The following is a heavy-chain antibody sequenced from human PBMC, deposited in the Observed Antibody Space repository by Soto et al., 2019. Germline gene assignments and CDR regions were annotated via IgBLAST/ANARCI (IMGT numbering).Heavy chain of an antibody. Sequence: QVQLVESGGGVVQPGRSLRLSCAASGFTFSSYAMHWVRQAPGKGLEWVAVISYDGTNKYYADSVKGRFTMSRDNSKNPLYLQMNSLRAEDTDVYYCAREAGVYGSGSYGMDVWGQGTTVTVSS. CDR1: GFTFSSYA. J-gene: IGHJ6*02. D-gene: IGHD3-10*01. CDR3: AREAGVYGSGSYGMDV. CDR2: ISYDGTNK. V-gene: IGHV3-30-3*01.